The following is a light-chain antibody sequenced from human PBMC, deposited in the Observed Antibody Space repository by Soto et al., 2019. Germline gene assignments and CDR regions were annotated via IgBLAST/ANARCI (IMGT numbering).Light chain of an antibody. Sequence: EIVMTQSPATLSVSPGERATLSCRASQSVRSNLAWYQQKPGQAPRLLIYGASTRATGIPARFSGSGSGTEFTLTISSLQSEDFAVYYCQQYNNWPSPSFTFGQGTRLEIK. CDR2: GAS. J-gene: IGKJ5*01. V-gene: IGKV3-15*01. CDR1: QSVRSN. CDR3: QQYNNWPSPSFT.